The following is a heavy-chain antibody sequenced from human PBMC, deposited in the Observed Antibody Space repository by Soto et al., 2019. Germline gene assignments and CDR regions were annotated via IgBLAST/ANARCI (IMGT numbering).Heavy chain of an antibody. J-gene: IGHJ3*02. V-gene: IGHV3-23*01. CDR3: ATVKYSNSGHMSAFDI. CDR2: ISDSGGST. Sequence: GGSLRLSCAASGFTFSSYDMSWVRQAPGKGLEWVSVISDSGGSTYYADSVKGRFTISRDNSKNTLYLQMNSLRAEDTAVYYCATVKYSNSGHMSAFDIWGQGTMVTVSS. D-gene: IGHD6-6*01. CDR1: GFTFSSYD.